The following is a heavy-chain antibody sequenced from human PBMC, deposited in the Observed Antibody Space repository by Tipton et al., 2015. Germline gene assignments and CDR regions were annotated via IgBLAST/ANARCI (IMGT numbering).Heavy chain of an antibody. CDR2: ISGNSRTM. V-gene: IGHV3-48*02. D-gene: IGHD3-3*01. CDR3: ARDSVFGVATPTKYGMDV. J-gene: IGHJ6*02. CDR1: GFTFNSYG. Sequence: SLRLSCAASGFTFNSYGMNWVRQAPGKGLEWLSYISGNSRTMHYADSVKGRFTISRDNAKNSLYLQMNSLRDEDTAVYYCARDSVFGVATPTKYGMDVWGHGTTVTVSS.